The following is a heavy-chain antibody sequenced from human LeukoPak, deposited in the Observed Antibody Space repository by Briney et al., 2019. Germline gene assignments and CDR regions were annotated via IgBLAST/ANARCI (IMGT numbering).Heavy chain of an antibody. Sequence: ASVKVSCTASGYTFTSYGISWVRQAPGQGLEWMGWISAYNGNTNYAQKLQGRVTMTTDTSTSTAYMELRSLRSDDTAVYYCARDLYDILTGYSKPRSARPYFDYWGQGTLVTVSS. V-gene: IGHV1-18*01. CDR3: ARDLYDILTGYSKPRSARPYFDY. J-gene: IGHJ4*02. D-gene: IGHD3-9*01. CDR1: GYTFTSYG. CDR2: ISAYNGNT.